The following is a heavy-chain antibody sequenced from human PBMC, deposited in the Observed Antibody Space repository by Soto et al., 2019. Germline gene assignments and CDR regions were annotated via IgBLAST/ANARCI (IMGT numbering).Heavy chain of an antibody. CDR2: INGDGSSI. CDR1: GFSLRNYW. J-gene: IGHJ6*02. CDR3: ARDPSTLNYGMDV. V-gene: IGHV3-74*01. Sequence: GGSLRLSCAASGFSLRNYWMHWIRHAPGKGLVWVSRINGDGSSISYADSGKGRFTISRDNAKNTLYLQMNSLRAEDTAVYYCARDPSTLNYGMDVWGQGTTVTVSS.